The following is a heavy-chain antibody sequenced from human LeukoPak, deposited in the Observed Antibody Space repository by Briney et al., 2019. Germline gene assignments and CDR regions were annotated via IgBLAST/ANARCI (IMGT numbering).Heavy chain of an antibody. D-gene: IGHD1-26*01. CDR1: GFTFSPYN. V-gene: IGHV3-21*06. CDR2: ISSSSSYI. Sequence: PGGSLRLSCAASGFTFSPYNMNWVRQAPGKGLVWVSSISSSSSYIYYADSVKGRFTISRDNAKNSLYLQMNSLRAEDTAVYYCARAASGTYLADFWGQGTLVTVSS. CDR3: ARAASGTYLADF. J-gene: IGHJ4*02.